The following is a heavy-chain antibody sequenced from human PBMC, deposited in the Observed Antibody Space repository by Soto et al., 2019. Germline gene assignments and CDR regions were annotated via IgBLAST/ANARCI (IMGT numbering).Heavy chain of an antibody. CDR3: AKDLSPVQYDSSGPVAG. Sequence: SETLSLTCTVSGDSVSSGDYYWSWIRQPPGKGLEWIGYIYHTGNTYYSPSLKSRVSISLDTSKNQFSLKLSSVTAADTAVYYCAKDLSPVQYDSSGPVAGWGQGTLVTVSS. V-gene: IGHV4-30-4*01. CDR1: GDSVSSGDYY. J-gene: IGHJ4*02. D-gene: IGHD3-22*01. CDR2: IYHTGNT.